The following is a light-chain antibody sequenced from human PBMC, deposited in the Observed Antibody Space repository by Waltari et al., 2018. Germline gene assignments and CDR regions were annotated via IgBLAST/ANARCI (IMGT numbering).Light chain of an antibody. CDR2: EVT. J-gene: IGLJ1*01. CDR3: CSYSGSSTSLG. Sequence: QSALTQPASVSGSPGQSITIPCTGTSSDVRNYNFVSWYQQHPGKAPKLMIYEVTKRPSGVSNRFSGSKSGTTASLTISGLQADDEADYYCCSYSGSSTSLGFGTGTKVTV. V-gene: IGLV2-23*02. CDR1: SSDVRNYNF.